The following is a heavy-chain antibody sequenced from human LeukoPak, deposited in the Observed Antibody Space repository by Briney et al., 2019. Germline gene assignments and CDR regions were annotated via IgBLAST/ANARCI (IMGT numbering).Heavy chain of an antibody. CDR1: GFTFSSYA. D-gene: IGHD6-19*01. CDR2: ISGSRGST. V-gene: IGHV3-23*01. Sequence: GGSLRLSCAASGFTFSSYAMSWVRQAPGKGLEWFSAISGSRGSTYYADSVKGRFTISRANSKNTLYLQMNSLRAEDTAVYYCAKDVPARIAVAGTYWGQGTLVTVSS. J-gene: IGHJ4*02. CDR3: AKDVPARIAVAGTY.